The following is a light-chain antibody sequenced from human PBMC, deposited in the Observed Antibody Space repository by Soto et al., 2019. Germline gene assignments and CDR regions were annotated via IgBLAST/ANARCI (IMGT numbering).Light chain of an antibody. CDR3: QQHRHRPPRT. CDR1: ENVRTF. Sequence: EVVLTQSPATLSLSPGERATLSCRASENVRTFVDWYQQKPGQAPRLLIYGASNRATGIPARFSGSGSGTGYTPPISNLEPQEFAVYYCQQHRHRPPRTFGQGTRVEIQ. J-gene: IGKJ1*01. CDR2: GAS. V-gene: IGKV3-11*01.